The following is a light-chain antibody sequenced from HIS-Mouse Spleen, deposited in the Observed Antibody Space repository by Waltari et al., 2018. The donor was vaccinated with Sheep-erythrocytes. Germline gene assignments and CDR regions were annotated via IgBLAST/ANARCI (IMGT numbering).Light chain of an antibody. J-gene: IGLJ1*01. Sequence: QSALTQPRSVSGSPGQSVTLSCTGTSSDVGGYNYVSWYQQHPGKAPKRMIYDVSKRPSVVPVRFSVSKSGNTASLTISVLQAEDEADYYCCSYAGSYNHVFATGTKVTVL. CDR2: DVS. CDR1: SSDVGGYNY. CDR3: CSYAGSYNHV. V-gene: IGLV2-11*01.